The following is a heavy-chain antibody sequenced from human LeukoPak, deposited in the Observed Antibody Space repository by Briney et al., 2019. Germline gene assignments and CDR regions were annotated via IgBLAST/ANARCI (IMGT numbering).Heavy chain of an antibody. Sequence: GGSLRLPCVASGFAFSAYALSWVRPTPGKGLEWVSTVSSSGGRTLYPDSVKVRFILSRDNSKKPVSLQMNSLRVDDTAVYYCAKGGAAMTDAPHGDVVTTTLDGFDIWGQGSMVTVSS. J-gene: IGHJ3*02. CDR1: GFAFSAYA. CDR3: AKGGAAMTDAPHGDVVTTTLDGFDI. CDR2: VSSSGGRT. V-gene: IGHV3-23*01. D-gene: IGHD2-21*02.